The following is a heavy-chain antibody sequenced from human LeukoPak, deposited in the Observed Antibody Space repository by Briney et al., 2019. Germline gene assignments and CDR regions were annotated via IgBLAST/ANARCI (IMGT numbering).Heavy chain of an antibody. CDR2: FDPEDGET. J-gene: IGHJ4*02. D-gene: IGHD6-19*01. CDR1: GYTLTELS. CDR3: ASLPPAVAGTLYLDY. V-gene: IGHV1-24*01. Sequence: ASVKVSCKVSGYTLTELSMHWVRQAPGKGLEWMGGFDPEDGETIYAQKFQGRVTMTEDTSTDTAYMELSSLRSEDTAVYYCASLPPAVAGTLYLDYWGQGTLVTVSS.